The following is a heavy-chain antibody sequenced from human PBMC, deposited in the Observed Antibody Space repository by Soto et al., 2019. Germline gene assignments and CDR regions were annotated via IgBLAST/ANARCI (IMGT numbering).Heavy chain of an antibody. V-gene: IGHV3-30*18. CDR3: AKDLSDRDYTFDD. CDR2: ISYDGGNK. D-gene: IGHD3-16*01. CDR1: GFTFSDYG. J-gene: IGHJ4*02. Sequence: QVQLVESGGGVVQPGTSLRLSCAASGFTFSDYGIHWVRQVPGKGPEWLAMISYDGGNKYYADSVKGRFTISRDNSRNTLYLPMNSLRGDHTAIYYCAKDLSDRDYTFDDWGQGTLVTVSS.